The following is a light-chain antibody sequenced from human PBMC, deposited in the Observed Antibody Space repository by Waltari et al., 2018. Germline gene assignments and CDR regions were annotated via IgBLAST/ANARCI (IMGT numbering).Light chain of an antibody. CDR3: QQYNRYPYT. J-gene: IGKJ2*01. V-gene: IGKV1-5*03. Sequence: DIQMTQSPSTLCASVGDRVTITCRASQSISSWLAWYQQKPGNAPNLLIYKASSLESGVPSRFSGSGSGTEFTLTISSLQPDDFATYYCQQYNRYPYTFGQGTKLEIK. CDR2: KAS. CDR1: QSISSW.